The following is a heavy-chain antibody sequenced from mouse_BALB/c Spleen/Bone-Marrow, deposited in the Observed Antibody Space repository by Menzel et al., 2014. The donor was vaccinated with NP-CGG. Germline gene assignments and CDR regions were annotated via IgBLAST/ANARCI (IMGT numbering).Heavy chain of an antibody. V-gene: IGHV1S34*01. CDR2: ISCYNGAT. CDR3: ARDYGNLYYFHY. CDR1: GYSFTGYY. J-gene: IGHJ2*01. Sequence: LVKTGASVKISCKASGYSFTGYYMHWVKQSHGKSLEWIGYISCYNGATSYNQKFKGKATFTVDTSSSTAYMQFNSLTSEDSAVYYCARDYGNLYYFHYWGQGTTLTVSS. D-gene: IGHD2-1*01.